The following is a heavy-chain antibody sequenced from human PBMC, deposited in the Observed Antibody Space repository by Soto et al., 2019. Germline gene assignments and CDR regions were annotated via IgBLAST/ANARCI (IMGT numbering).Heavy chain of an antibody. CDR2: ISYDGSNK. V-gene: IGHV3-30*18. J-gene: IGHJ4*02. Sequence: QVQLVESGGGVVQPGRSLRLSCAASGFTFSSYGMHWVRQAPGKGLEWVAVISYDGSNKYYADSVKGRFTISRDNSKNTLYLQMNSLRAEDTAVYYCAKGADSSGYYNFHYWGQGTLVTVSS. D-gene: IGHD3-22*01. CDR3: AKGADSSGYYNFHY. CDR1: GFTFSSYG.